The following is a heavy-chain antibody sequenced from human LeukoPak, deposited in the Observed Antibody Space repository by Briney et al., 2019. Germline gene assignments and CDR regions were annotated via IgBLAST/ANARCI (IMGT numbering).Heavy chain of an antibody. J-gene: IGHJ4*02. CDR1: GFTFRSYG. D-gene: IGHD3-22*01. CDR3: AKDPRDYYDSSGYYYRWFYFDY. CDR2: ISYDGSNK. Sequence: GGALRLSCAASGFTFRSYGMQWVRQAPGKGLEWVAVISYDGSNKYYADSVKGRFTISRDNPKNTLYLQMNSLRAEDTAVYYCAKDPRDYYDSSGYYYRWFYFDYWGQGTLVTVSS. V-gene: IGHV3-30*18.